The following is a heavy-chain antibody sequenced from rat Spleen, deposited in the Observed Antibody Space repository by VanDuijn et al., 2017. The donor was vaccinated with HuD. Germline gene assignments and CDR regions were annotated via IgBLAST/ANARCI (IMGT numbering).Heavy chain of an antibody. Sequence: EVQLVESGGGLVQPGRSMKLSCAASGFTFSDYGMAWVRQAPTKGLEWVATITNTGGSTFYPDSVKGRFTISRDNAKSTLYLQMNSLRSEDTATYYCSRIITYWYFDFWGPGTMVTVSS. CDR2: ITNTGGST. CDR1: GFTFSDYG. V-gene: IGHV5-25*01. J-gene: IGHJ1*01. CDR3: SRIITYWYFDF. D-gene: IGHD1-10*01.